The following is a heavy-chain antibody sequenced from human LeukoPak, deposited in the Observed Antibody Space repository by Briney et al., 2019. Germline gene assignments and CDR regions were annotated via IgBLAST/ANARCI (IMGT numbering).Heavy chain of an antibody. J-gene: IGHJ4*02. V-gene: IGHV3-15*01. D-gene: IGHD1-26*01. Sequence: PGGSLILSCAASGFTFSNVWMTWVRQAPGKGLEWVGRVKSKSDGGTTDYAPPVKGRFTISRDDSKNTLYLQMNSLKTEDSAVYHCTTLIVGATTLDYWGQGTLVTVSS. CDR1: GFTFSNVW. CDR2: VKSKSDGGTT. CDR3: TTLIVGATTLDY.